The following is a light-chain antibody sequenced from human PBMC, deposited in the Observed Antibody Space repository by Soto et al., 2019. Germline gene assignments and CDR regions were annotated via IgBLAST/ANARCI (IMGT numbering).Light chain of an antibody. J-gene: IGLJ2*01. CDR1: SSNVGGSNS. V-gene: IGLV2-14*01. Sequence: SALTQPASVSGSPGQSITISCTGTSSNVGGSNSVSWYQQHPGKAPKLMIYDVSNWPSGVSNRFSGSKSGNTASLTISGLQAEDEADYYCSSYTSISSTPVVFGGGTKLTVL. CDR3: SSYTSISSTPVV. CDR2: DVS.